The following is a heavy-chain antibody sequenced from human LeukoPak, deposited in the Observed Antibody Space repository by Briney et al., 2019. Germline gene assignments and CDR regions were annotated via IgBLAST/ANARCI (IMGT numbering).Heavy chain of an antibody. CDR3: ARDFVVVVDLGY. Sequence: ASVKVSCKASGYTFTSYGISWVQQAPGQGLEWMGWISAYNGNTNYAQKLQGRVTMTTDTSTSTAYMELRSLRSDDTAVYYCARDFVVVVDLGYWGQGTLVTVSS. V-gene: IGHV1-18*01. CDR1: GYTFTSYG. J-gene: IGHJ4*02. D-gene: IGHD2-15*01. CDR2: ISAYNGNT.